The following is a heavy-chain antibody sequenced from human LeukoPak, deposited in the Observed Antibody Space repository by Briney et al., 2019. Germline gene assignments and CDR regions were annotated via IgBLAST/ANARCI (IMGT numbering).Heavy chain of an antibody. J-gene: IGHJ4*02. CDR1: GGSISSYY. Sequence: PSETLSLTCTVSGGSISSYYWGWIRQPPGKGLELIGTIYYSGSTYYNPSLKSRGTISVDTSKNHFSLKLSSVTAADTAVYYCARHRTRWGGSGIAASIDFWGQGTLVSVSS. D-gene: IGHD6-13*01. CDR3: ARHRTRWGGSGIAASIDF. V-gene: IGHV4-39*01. CDR2: IYYSGST.